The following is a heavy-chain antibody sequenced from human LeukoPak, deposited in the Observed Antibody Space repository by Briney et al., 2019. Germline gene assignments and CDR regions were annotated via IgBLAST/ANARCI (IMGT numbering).Heavy chain of an antibody. D-gene: IGHD5-18*01. J-gene: IGHJ6*02. V-gene: IGHV1-18*01. Sequence: ASVKVSCKASGYTFTSYGISWVRQAPGQGLEWMGWISAYNGNTNYAQKLQGRVTMTTDTSTSTAYMELSSLRSGDTAVYYCASSGYSYGYSWYGMDVWGQGTTVTVSS. CDR2: ISAYNGNT. CDR1: GYTFTSYG. CDR3: ASSGYSYGYSWYGMDV.